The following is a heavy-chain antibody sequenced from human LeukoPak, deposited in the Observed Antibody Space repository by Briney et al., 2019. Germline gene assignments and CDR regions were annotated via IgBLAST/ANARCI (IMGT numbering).Heavy chain of an antibody. CDR3: ARALLWGPGFFDY. CDR2: IYYSGSS. D-gene: IGHD3-10*01. Sequence: SETLSLTCTVSGGSISSYYWTWIRQPPGKGLEWIGYIYYSGSSNYNPSLKSRVTISVDTSKNQFSLKLSSVTAADTAVYYCARALLWGPGFFDYWGQGTLVTVSS. V-gene: IGHV4-59*08. CDR1: GGSISSYY. J-gene: IGHJ4*02.